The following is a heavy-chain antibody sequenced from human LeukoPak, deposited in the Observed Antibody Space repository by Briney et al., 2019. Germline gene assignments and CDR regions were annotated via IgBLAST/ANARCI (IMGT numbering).Heavy chain of an antibody. CDR2: ISTGGDP. CDR1: GFTFSSYD. Sequence: GGSLRLSCTASGFTFSSYDMHWVRQDKGKGLEWVSAISTGGDPYYLGSVKGRFTISRENAKNSFYLQMNSLRAGDTAVYYCAGQARPGSAEGAFVIWGQGTMVTVSS. J-gene: IGHJ3*02. V-gene: IGHV3-13*05. CDR3: AGQARPGSAEGAFVI. D-gene: IGHD2-2*01.